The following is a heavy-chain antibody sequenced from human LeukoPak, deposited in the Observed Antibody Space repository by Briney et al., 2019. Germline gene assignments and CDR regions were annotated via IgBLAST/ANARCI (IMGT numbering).Heavy chain of an antibody. D-gene: IGHD7-27*01. CDR3: AKDGGLWVSAHWGDS. Sequence: GSLRLSCTASGFTFSSYTMTWVRQAPGKGLKWVSTITTGDGNTYYADSVKGRFTVSRDDSKNTLYLQMNSLRAEDTAVYYCAKDGGLWVSAHWGDSWGRGTLVTVSS. CDR2: ITTGDGNT. CDR1: GFTFSSYT. V-gene: IGHV3-23*01. J-gene: IGHJ4*02.